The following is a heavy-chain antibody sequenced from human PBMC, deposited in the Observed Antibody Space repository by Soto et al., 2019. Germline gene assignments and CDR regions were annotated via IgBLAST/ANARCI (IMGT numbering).Heavy chain of an antibody. CDR1: GFTFDDYA. D-gene: IGHD3-22*01. CDR3: AKALDYDSSGYYYFDY. Sequence: EVQLVESGGGLVQSGRSLRLSCAASGFTFDDYAMHWVRQAPGKGLEWVSSISWNSGSIAYADSVKGRFTISRDNAKNSLFLQMSSLRPDDTALYYCAKALDYDSSGYYYFDYWGQGTLVTVSS. V-gene: IGHV3-9*01. J-gene: IGHJ4*02. CDR2: ISWNSGSI.